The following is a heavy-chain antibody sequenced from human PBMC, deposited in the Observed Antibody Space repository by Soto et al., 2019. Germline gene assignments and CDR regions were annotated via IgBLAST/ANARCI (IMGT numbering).Heavy chain of an antibody. J-gene: IGHJ5*02. V-gene: IGHV4-34*01. CDR3: ARGRRDGYNDDWFDP. Sequence: QVQLQQWGAGLLKPSETLSLTCAVYGGSFIGYYWSWIRQPPGKGLEWIGEINHSGSTNYNPSLKRRVTISVDTSKNQFSLKLSSVTAADTAVYYCARGRRDGYNDDWFDPWGQGTLVTVSS. CDR2: INHSGST. D-gene: IGHD5-12*01. CDR1: GGSFIGYY.